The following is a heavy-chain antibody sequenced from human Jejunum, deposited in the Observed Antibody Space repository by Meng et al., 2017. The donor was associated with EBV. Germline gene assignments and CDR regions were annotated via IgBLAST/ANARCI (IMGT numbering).Heavy chain of an antibody. CDR3: AKLTRA. J-gene: IGHJ5*02. V-gene: IGHV3-23*04. CDR2: ITDSGGST. Sequence: VQLVESGVCLVPPGGYLRLSCAASGFTFNSHTMSWVRQAPGKGLEWVSAITDSGGSTYYTDSVKGRFTISRDNSKNTLYLQMNSLRAEDTAVYYCAKLTRAWGQGTLVTVSS. CDR1: GFTFNSHT.